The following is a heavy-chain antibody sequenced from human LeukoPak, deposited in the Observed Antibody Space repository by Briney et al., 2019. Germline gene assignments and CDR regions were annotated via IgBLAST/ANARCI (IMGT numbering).Heavy chain of an antibody. CDR3: TRSLDD. V-gene: IGHV3-7*01. CDR2: IKQDGSEK. D-gene: IGHD3-16*01. Sequence: GGSLRLSCAASGFTFSLYWMDWVRRAPGKGLEWVANIKQDGSEKNCLDSVKGRFTISRDNAQNSLYLQMNSLRVEDTAVYYCTRSLDDWGQGTLVTVSS. CDR1: GFTFSLYW. J-gene: IGHJ4*02.